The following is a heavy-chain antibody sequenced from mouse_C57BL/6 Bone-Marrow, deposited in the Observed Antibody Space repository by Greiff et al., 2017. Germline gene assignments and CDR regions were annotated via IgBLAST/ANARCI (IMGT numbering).Heavy chain of an antibody. J-gene: IGHJ1*03. D-gene: IGHD1-1*01. V-gene: IGHV1-85*01. CDR2: IYPRDGST. CDR1: GYTFTSYD. Sequence: VPLQQSGPELVKPGASVKLSCKASGYTFTSYDINWVKPRPGQGLEWIGWIYPRDGSTKYHEKFKGKATLPVDPSSSTAYMALPSLTSEDSAVYFCARLEFDGSSGDWYFDVWGTGTTVTVSS. CDR3: ARLEFDGSSGDWYFDV.